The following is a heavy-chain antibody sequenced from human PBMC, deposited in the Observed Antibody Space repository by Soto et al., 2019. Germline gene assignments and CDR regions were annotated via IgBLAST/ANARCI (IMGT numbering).Heavy chain of an antibody. CDR3: ARTPKYGVEGYWFDP. Sequence: SETLSLTCTVSGGSISSGGYYWSWIRQHPGKGLEWIGYIYYSGSTYYNPSLKSRVTISVDTSKNQFSLKLSSVTAADTAVYYCARTPKYGVEGYWFDPWGQGTLVTVSS. J-gene: IGHJ5*02. D-gene: IGHD4-17*01. V-gene: IGHV4-31*03. CDR1: GGSISSGGYY. CDR2: IYYSGST.